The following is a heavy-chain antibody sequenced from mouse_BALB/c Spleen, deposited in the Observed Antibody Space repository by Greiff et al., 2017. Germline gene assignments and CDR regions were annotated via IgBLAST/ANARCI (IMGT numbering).Heavy chain of an antibody. CDR1: GYTFSSYW. D-gene: IGHD2-14*01. CDR2: ILPGSGST. CDR3: ARPYRYGAMDY. V-gene: IGHV1-9*01. Sequence: QVQLQQSGAELMKPGASVKISCKATGYTFSSYWIEWVKQRPGHGLEWIGEILPGSGSTNYNEKFKGKATFTADTSSNTAYMQLSSLTSEDSAVYYCARPYRYGAMDYWGQGTSVTVSS. J-gene: IGHJ4*01.